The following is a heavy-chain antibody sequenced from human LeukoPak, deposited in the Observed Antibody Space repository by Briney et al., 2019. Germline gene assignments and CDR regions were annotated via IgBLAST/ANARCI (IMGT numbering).Heavy chain of an antibody. J-gene: IGHJ4*02. CDR2: ISGSGGST. V-gene: IGHV3-23*01. CDR3: AKDRMVRGPMGYFDY. CDR1: GFTFSSYA. Sequence: PGGSLRLSCAASGFTFSSYAMHWVRQAPGKGLEYVSAISGSGGSTYYADSVKGRFTISRDNSKNTLYLQMNSLRAEDTAVYYCAKDRMVRGPMGYFDYWGQGTLVTVSS. D-gene: IGHD3-10*01.